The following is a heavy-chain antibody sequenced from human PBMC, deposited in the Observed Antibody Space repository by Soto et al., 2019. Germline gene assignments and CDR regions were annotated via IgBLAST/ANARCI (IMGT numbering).Heavy chain of an antibody. CDR1: CDSISSSSYH. Sequence: PSETLSLTCSVSCDSISSSSYHWGWIRQPPGKGLEWIGTISYSGNTYYKSSLKSRVTISVDTSKNQFSLKLSSVTAADTAVYYCASTRLVATSVWYWGQGTLVTVSS. CDR2: ISYSGNT. D-gene: IGHD5-12*01. V-gene: IGHV4-39*01. CDR3: ASTRLVATSVWY. J-gene: IGHJ4*02.